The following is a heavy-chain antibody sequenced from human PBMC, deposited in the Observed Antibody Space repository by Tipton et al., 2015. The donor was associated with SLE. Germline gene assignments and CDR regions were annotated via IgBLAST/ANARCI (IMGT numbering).Heavy chain of an antibody. CDR3: ARGGGSYYDY. V-gene: IGHV4-39*01. D-gene: IGHD1-26*01. CDR1: GGSISSSSYY. CDR2: ISYSGST. Sequence: TLSLTCTVSGGSISSSSYYWGWIRQPPGKGLEWIGSISYSGSTYYSPSLKSRVTVSVDTSKSQFCLKLRSVTAADTAVYYCARGGGSYYDYWGQGTLVTVSS. J-gene: IGHJ4*02.